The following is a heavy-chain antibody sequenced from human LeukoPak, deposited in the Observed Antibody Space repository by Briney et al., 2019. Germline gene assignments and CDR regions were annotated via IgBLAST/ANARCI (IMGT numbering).Heavy chain of an antibody. CDR1: GGSISSSSYY. V-gene: IGHV4-39*01. J-gene: IGHJ4*02. Sequence: PSETLSLTCTVSGGSISSSSYYWGWIRQPPGKGLEWIGSIYYSGSTYYNPSLKSRVTISVDTSKNQFSLKLSSVTAADTAVYYCARQVPAAGTADYFDYWGQGTLVTVSS. CDR2: IYYSGST. CDR3: ARQVPAAGTADYFDY. D-gene: IGHD6-13*01.